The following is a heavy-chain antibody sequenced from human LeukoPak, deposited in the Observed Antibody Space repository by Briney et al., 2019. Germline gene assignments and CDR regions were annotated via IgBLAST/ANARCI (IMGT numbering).Heavy chain of an antibody. CDR2: INTNTGNP. CDR1: GYTFTSYA. Sequence: ASVKVSCKASGYTFTSYAMNWVRQAPGQGLEWMGWINTNTGNPTYAQGFTGRFVFSLDTSVSTAYLQISSLKAGDTAVYYCARNLRYCSSTSCRGNWFDPWGQGTLVTVSS. V-gene: IGHV7-4-1*02. D-gene: IGHD2-2*01. CDR3: ARNLRYCSSTSCRGNWFDP. J-gene: IGHJ5*02.